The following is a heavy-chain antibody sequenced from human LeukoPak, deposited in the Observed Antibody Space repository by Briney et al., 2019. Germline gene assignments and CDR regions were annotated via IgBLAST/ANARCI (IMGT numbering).Heavy chain of an antibody. Sequence: GASVKVSCKASGGTFSSYAISWVRQAPGQGLEWMGGIIPIFGTANYAQKFQGRVTITTDESTSAAYMELSSLRSEDTAVYYCARQYSSSWYPSFDYWGQGTLVTVSS. D-gene: IGHD6-13*01. V-gene: IGHV1-69*05. J-gene: IGHJ4*02. CDR1: GGTFSSYA. CDR2: IIPIFGTA. CDR3: ARQYSSSWYPSFDY.